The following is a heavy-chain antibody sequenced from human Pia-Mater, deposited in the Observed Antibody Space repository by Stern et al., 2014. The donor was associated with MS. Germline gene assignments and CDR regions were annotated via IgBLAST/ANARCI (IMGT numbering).Heavy chain of an antibody. CDR1: GGSITNRDY. D-gene: IGHD4-11*01. V-gene: IGHV4-39*02. CDR3: ARGVTAVTNYVPNWCFDL. Sequence: QVQLQESGPGLVKPSETLSLTCTVSGGSITNRDYWGWIRQSPGKGLEWIGSVYYSGITYYRPSLKSRATISLDTSRNQSFRGLNSVTATDTAVYFCARGVTAVTNYVPNWCFDLWGRGTLVTVSS. J-gene: IGHJ2*01. CDR2: VYYSGIT.